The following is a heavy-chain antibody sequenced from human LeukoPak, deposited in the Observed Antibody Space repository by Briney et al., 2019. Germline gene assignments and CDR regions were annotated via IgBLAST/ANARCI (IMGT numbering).Heavy chain of an antibody. D-gene: IGHD5-24*01. V-gene: IGHV4-59*01. CDR2: IYYSGST. J-gene: IGHJ5*02. Sequence: SETLSLTCTVSGGSISSYYWSWIRQPPGKGLEWIGYIYYSGSTNYNPSLKSRVTISVDTSKNQFSLKLSSVTAADTAVYYCARALEMATIWFDPWGQGTLVTVSS. CDR1: GGSISSYY. CDR3: ARALEMATIWFDP.